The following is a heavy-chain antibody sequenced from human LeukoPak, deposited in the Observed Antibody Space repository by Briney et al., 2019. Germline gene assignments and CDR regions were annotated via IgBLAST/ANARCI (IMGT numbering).Heavy chain of an antibody. CDR2: IYYSGST. J-gene: IGHJ1*01. CDR1: GGSISSYY. CDR3: ASHYYDSSGYWIELAEYFQH. Sequence: SETLSLTCTVSGGSISSYYWSWIRQPPGKGLEWIGYIYYSGSTNYNPSLKSRVTISVDTSKNQFSLKLSSVTAADTAVYYCASHYYDSSGYWIELAEYFQHWGQGTLVTVSS. V-gene: IGHV4-59*08. D-gene: IGHD3-22*01.